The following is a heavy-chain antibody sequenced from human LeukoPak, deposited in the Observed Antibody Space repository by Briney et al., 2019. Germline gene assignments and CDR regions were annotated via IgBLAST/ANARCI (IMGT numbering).Heavy chain of an antibody. Sequence: GASVKVSCKASGYTFTSYDISWVRQATGQGLEWMGWLNPNRGNTGYAQKFQGRVTITRNTSISTAYMELSSLRSEDTAVYYCARNSEYCSSTSCYFIYDWFDPWGQGTLVTVSS. CDR2: LNPNRGNT. D-gene: IGHD2-2*01. CDR3: ARNSEYCSSTSCYFIYDWFDP. J-gene: IGHJ5*02. CDR1: GYTFTSYD. V-gene: IGHV1-8*03.